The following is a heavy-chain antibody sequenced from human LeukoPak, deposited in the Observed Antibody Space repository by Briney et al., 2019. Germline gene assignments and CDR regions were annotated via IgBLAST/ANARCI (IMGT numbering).Heavy chain of an antibody. D-gene: IGHD3-22*01. J-gene: IGHJ4*02. CDR3: ARDRRYYDSSAYIRGFDY. Sequence: SETLSLTCTVSGYSITNGYYWGWIRQPPGKGLEWIGSIYHDGRIDYNPSLKSRVTISVDKSKNQFSLNLSSVTAADTAVYYCARDRRYYDSSAYIRGFDYWGQGTLVTVSS. CDR1: GYSITNGYY. CDR2: IYHDGRI. V-gene: IGHV4-38-2*02.